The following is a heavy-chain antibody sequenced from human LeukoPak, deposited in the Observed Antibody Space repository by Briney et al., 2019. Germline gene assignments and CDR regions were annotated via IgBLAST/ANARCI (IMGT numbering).Heavy chain of an antibody. CDR2: IIPIFGIT. D-gene: IGHD6-13*01. Sequence: ASVKVSCKVSGDTFRSNAVSWVRQGPRQGLEWMGGIIPIFGITNYAQKFQGRITVTADKSTSTAYMELSSLRSEDTAVYYCARNLIPEQLVLNFWGQGTLVTVSS. V-gene: IGHV1-69*10. CDR1: GDTFRSNA. CDR3: ARNLIPEQLVLNF. J-gene: IGHJ4*02.